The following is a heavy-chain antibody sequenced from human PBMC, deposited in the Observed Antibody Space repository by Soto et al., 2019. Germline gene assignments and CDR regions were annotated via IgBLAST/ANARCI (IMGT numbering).Heavy chain of an antibody. CDR2: IIPIFGTA. D-gene: IGHD1-1*01. CDR3: ARNIDPYHLYNWNDGPPNYYYYGMDV. V-gene: IGHV1-69*13. J-gene: IGHJ6*02. CDR1: GGTFSSYA. Sequence: GASVKVSCKASGGTFSSYAISWVRQAPGQGLEWMGGIIPIFGTANYAQKFQGRVTITADESTSTAYMELSSLRSEDTAVYYCARNIDPYHLYNWNDGPPNYYYYGMDVWGQGTTVTVSS.